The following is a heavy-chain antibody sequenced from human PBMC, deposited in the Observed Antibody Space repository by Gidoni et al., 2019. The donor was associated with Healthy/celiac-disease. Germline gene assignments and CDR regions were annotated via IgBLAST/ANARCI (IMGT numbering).Heavy chain of an antibody. CDR2: ISWNSGSI. CDR3: AKDGNTPYYYYGMDV. V-gene: IGHV3-9*01. J-gene: IGHJ6*02. CDR1: GFTFDDYA. Sequence: EVQLVESGGGLVQPGRPLRLSCAASGFTFDDYAMHWVRQAPGKGLEWVSGISWNSGSIGYADSVKGRFTISRDNAKNSLYLQMNSLRAEDTALYYCAKDGNTPYYYYGMDVWGQGTTVTVSS. D-gene: IGHD2-2*02.